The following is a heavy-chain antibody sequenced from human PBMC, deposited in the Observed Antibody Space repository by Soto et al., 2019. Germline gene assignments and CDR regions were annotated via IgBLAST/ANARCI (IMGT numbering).Heavy chain of an antibody. CDR1: GFTFSSYA. V-gene: IGHV3-23*01. CDR3: ASQEIGVYSSASWHDAFDI. Sequence: GGSLRLSCAASGFTFSSYAMSWVRQAPGKGLEWVSAISGSGGSTYYADSVKGRFTISRDNSKNTLYLQMNSLRAEDTAVYYCASQEIGVYSSASWHDAFDIWGQGTMVTVSS. J-gene: IGHJ3*02. D-gene: IGHD6-6*01. CDR2: ISGSGGST.